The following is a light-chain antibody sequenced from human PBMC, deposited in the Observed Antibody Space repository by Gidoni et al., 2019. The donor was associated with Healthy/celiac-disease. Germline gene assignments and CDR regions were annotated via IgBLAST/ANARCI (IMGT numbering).Light chain of an antibody. CDR1: QSISSY. CDR3: QQSYSTPECT. Sequence: DIQMPQSPSSLSASVGDRVPITCRASQSISSYLNWYQQKPGKAPKLLIYAASSLQSGVPSRFSGSGSGTDFTLTISSLQPEDVATYYCQQSYSTPECTFGQGTKLEIK. V-gene: IGKV1-39*01. CDR2: AAS. J-gene: IGKJ2*02.